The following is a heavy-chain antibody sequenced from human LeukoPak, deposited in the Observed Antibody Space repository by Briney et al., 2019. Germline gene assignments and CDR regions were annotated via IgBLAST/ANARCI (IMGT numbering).Heavy chain of an antibody. V-gene: IGHV3-74*01. D-gene: IGHD3-10*01. Sequence: PGGSLRLSCAASGFTFSSYWMHWVRQPPGKGLVWVSQINSEGRDTSYADSVKGRFTISRDNAKNTLYLQLNSLRAEDTAVYYCAKNAKLWFGELDYYGMDVWGQGTTVTVSS. CDR2: INSEGRDT. CDR1: GFTFSSYW. J-gene: IGHJ6*02. CDR3: AKNAKLWFGELDYYGMDV.